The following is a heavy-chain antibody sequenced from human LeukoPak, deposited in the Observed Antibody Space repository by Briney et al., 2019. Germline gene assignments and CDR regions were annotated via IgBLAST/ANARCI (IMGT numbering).Heavy chain of an antibody. V-gene: IGHV1-18*01. CDR1: GYSFANYG. D-gene: IGHD5-18*01. CDR2: ISAENGNT. J-gene: IGHJ5*02. Sequence: ASVKVSCKASGYSFANYGITWVRQAPGQGLERRGWISAENGNTNYAQKLQGRVTMTTDTSTSTAYMELRSLRSDDTAVYYCARIRGYTYGSSDSWGQGTLVTVSS. CDR3: ARIRGYTYGSSDS.